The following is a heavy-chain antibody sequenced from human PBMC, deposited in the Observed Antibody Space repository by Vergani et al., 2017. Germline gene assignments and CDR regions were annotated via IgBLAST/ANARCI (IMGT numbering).Heavy chain of an antibody. V-gene: IGHV1-18*01. J-gene: IGHJ5*02. CDR3: AQVPPAMIWFDP. CDR2: ISADNGNT. Sequence: QVQLVQSGPEVKKPGASVKVSCKASGYTFTNYGITWVRQAPGQGLEWMGWISADNGNTNFAQQLQGRVTMTTDTSTSTAYMELRSLRSDDTAVYYCAQVPPAMIWFDPWGQGTLFTVSA. CDR1: GYTFTNYG. D-gene: IGHD2-2*01.